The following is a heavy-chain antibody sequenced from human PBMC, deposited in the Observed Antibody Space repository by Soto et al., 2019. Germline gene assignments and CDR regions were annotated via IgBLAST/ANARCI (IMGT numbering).Heavy chain of an antibody. Sequence: GGSLRLSCAASGFTFSSYAMHWVRQAPGKGLEYVSAISSNGGSTYYANSVKGRFTISRDNSKNTLYLQMGSLRAEDMAVYYCARAGRVPQYYDILTGYRNWFDPWGQGTLVTVSS. D-gene: IGHD3-9*01. CDR1: GFTFSSYA. CDR2: ISSNGGST. CDR3: ARAGRVPQYYDILTGYRNWFDP. V-gene: IGHV3-64*01. J-gene: IGHJ5*02.